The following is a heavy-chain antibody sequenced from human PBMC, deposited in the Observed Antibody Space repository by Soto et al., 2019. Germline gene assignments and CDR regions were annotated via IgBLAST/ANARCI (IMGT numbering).Heavy chain of an antibody. CDR1: GFTLSSYV. CDR2: ISGGGHNT. D-gene: IGHD3-10*01. J-gene: IGHJ5*02. Sequence: GGSLRLSCAASGFTLSSYVMTWVRQAPGEGLEWVSSISGGGHNTYYADSVKGRFTISRDNSKSTVFLQINSPRGEDTAVYYCAKDLRGSLVFGLFDPWGQGTLVTVSS. V-gene: IGHV3-23*01. CDR3: AKDLRGSLVFGLFDP.